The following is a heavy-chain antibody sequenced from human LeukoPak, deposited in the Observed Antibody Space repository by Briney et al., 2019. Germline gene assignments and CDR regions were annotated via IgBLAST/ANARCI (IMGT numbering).Heavy chain of an antibody. CDR2: NKSKTDGGTT. D-gene: IGHD3-16*02. CDR1: GFTFSNAW. J-gene: IGHJ4*02. CDR3: TTPPYRYTDYFDY. V-gene: IGHV3-15*01. Sequence: GGALRLSCGASGFTFSNAWMSSGRQAPGKGLEWVGRNKSKTDGGTTDYAAPVKGRFTISRDDSKNTLYLQMNSLKTEDTAVYYCTTPPYRYTDYFDYWGQGTLVTVSS.